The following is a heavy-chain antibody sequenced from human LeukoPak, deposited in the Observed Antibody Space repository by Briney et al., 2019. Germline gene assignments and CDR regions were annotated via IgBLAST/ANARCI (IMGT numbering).Heavy chain of an antibody. D-gene: IGHD3-9*01. V-gene: IGHV1-69*04. Sequence: SVKVTCKASGGTFSSHAISWVRQAPGQGLAWMGRIIPILGIANYPQKFQGRVTITADKSTSTASMELSSRRSEDTAVYYCAGEKGENILTGYYDYGGQGTLVTVSS. CDR1: GGTFSSHA. CDR2: IIPILGIA. J-gene: IGHJ4*02. CDR3: AGEKGENILTGYYDY.